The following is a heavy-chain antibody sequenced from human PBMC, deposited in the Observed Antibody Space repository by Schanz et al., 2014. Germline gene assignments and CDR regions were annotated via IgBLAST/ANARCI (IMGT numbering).Heavy chain of an antibody. CDR2: INPSGGST. CDR1: GYTFVSYS. J-gene: IGHJ4*02. Sequence: QAQLVESGAEVKKPGASVKVSCKASGYTFVSYSMHWVRQAPGQGLEWMGIINPSGGSTTYAQKFQGRVTITRDTLASTAYMEVSSLRSEDTAVYYCARSGSSNWYFFDYWGQGTLVTVSS. CDR3: ARSGSSNWYFFDY. D-gene: IGHD6-13*01. V-gene: IGHV1-46*01.